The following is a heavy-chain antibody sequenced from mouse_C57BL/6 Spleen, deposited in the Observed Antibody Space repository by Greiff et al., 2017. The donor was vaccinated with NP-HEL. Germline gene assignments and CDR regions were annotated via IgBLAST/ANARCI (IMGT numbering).Heavy chain of an antibody. V-gene: IGHV1-82*01. Sequence: QLQQSGPELVKPGASVKISCKASGYAFSSSWMNWVKQRPGKGLEWIGRIYPGDGDTNYNGKFKGKATLTADKSSSTAYMQLSSLTCEDSAVYVGARIDDYDEAWFAYWGQGTLVTVSA. CDR3: ARIDDYDEAWFAY. J-gene: IGHJ3*01. CDR2: IYPGDGDT. CDR1: GYAFSSSW. D-gene: IGHD2-4*01.